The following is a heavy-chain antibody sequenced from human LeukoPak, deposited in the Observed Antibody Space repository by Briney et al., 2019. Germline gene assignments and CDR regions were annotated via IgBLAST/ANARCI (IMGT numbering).Heavy chain of an antibody. D-gene: IGHD4/OR15-4a*01. J-gene: IGHJ6*04. Sequence: SETLSLTCTVSGGSISSYYWSWIRQPPGKGLEWIGYIYYSGNTNYSPSLKSRVTISVDTSKNQFSLKLSSVTAADTAVYYCARATYGGYCLDVWGEGTTVTVSS. CDR3: ARATYGGYCLDV. CDR1: GGSISSYY. V-gene: IGHV4-59*01. CDR2: IYYSGNT.